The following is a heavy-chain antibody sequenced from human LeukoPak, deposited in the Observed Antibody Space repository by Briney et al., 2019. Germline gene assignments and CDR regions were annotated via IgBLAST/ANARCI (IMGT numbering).Heavy chain of an antibody. CDR2: ISHDGANK. D-gene: IGHD6-13*01. CDR1: GFPFSRYA. CDR3: VTPGSNSFPY. V-gene: IGHV3-30-3*01. Sequence: GGSLRLSCAASGFPFSRYAMHWVRQAPGRGLEWVGVISHDGANKDYADSVEGRFIISRDNSENTLYLQMNSLRAEDTAVYYCVTPGSNSFPYWGQGTLVTVSS. J-gene: IGHJ4*02.